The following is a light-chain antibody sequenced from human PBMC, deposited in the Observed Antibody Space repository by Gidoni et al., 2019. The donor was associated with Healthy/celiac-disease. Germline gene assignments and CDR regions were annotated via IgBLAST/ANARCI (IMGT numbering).Light chain of an antibody. J-gene: IGLJ1*01. Sequence: QSALTHPAPVSGSPGQSITIPCTGTSSDVGSYNLVSWYQQHPGKAPKLMIYEGSKRPSGVSNRFSGSKSGNTASLTISGLQAEDEADYYCCSYAGSSTWVFGTGTKVTVL. CDR1: SSDVGSYNL. CDR3: CSYAGSSTWV. CDR2: EGS. V-gene: IGLV2-23*01.